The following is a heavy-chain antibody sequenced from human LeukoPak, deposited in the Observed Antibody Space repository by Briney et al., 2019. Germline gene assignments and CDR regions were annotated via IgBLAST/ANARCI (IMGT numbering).Heavy chain of an antibody. CDR3: TTANLITMIVVPSDAFDI. V-gene: IGHV3-15*01. CDR2: IKSKTDGGTT. D-gene: IGHD3-22*01. J-gene: IGHJ3*02. Sequence: GGSLRLSCAASGFTFSNAWMSWVRQAPGKGLEWVGRIKSKTDGGTTDYAAPVKGRFTISRDDSKNTLYLQMNSLKTEDTAVYYCTTANLITMIVVPSDAFDIWGQGTMVTVSS. CDR1: GFTFSNAW.